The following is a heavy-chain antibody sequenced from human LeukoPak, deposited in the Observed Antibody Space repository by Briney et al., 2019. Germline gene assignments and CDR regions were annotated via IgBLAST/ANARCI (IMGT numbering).Heavy chain of an antibody. CDR2: IHYSGST. Sequence: SDTLSLICTVSGGSVSGHYWSWIRQPPGKGLEWIGHIHYSGSTNYNAPLKSRVTMSVDTSKNHSSLNLSSVTAADTAVYYCARDIRVVGATLYFDFWGQGTLVTVSS. V-gene: IGHV4-59*02. CDR1: GGSVSGHY. J-gene: IGHJ4*02. D-gene: IGHD1-26*01. CDR3: ARDIRVVGATLYFDF.